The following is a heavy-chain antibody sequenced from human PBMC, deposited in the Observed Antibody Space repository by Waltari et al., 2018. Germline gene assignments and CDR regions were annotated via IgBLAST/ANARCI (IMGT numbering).Heavy chain of an antibody. Sequence: QVQLQESCPGLVKPSQTLSLTCTVSGGSISSTDYYWSWIRQPPGGGLEWIGYIYSTGRTYYKSSLKSRIAMSLDRSKNQFSLKLRSVTAADTAVYFCARFLSGSYFDYWGQGTLVPVSS. CDR3: ARFLSGSYFDY. CDR2: IYSTGRT. CDR1: GGSISSTDYY. V-gene: IGHV4-30-4*08. J-gene: IGHJ4*02. D-gene: IGHD5-12*01.